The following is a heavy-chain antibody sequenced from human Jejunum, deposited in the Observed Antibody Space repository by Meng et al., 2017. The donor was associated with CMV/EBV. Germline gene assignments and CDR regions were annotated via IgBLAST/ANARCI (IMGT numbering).Heavy chain of an antibody. CDR1: SYG. Sequence: SYGLPGIGKFRGKGLEWVAVLWYDGSRKFFADSVQGRFSISRDDSKNTVYLQMNSLRAEDTAVYYCARDNDGSSHYSQFDYWGQGTLVTVSS. V-gene: IGHV3-33*01. CDR3: ARDNDGSSHYSQFDY. J-gene: IGHJ4*02. CDR2: LWYDGSRK. D-gene: IGHD3-22*01.